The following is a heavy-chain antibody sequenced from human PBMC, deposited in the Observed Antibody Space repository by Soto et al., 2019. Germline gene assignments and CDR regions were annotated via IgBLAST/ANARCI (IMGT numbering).Heavy chain of an antibody. D-gene: IGHD1-26*01. J-gene: IGHJ4*02. CDR3: AKDLSSGSYYY. CDR2: VSGSGGST. Sequence: GGSLRLSCAASGFTFSSYAMSWVRQAPGKGLEWVSAVSGSGGSTYYADSVKGRFTISRDNSKNTLYLQMNSLRAEDTAVYYCAKDLSSGSYYYWGQGTLVTVSS. V-gene: IGHV3-23*01. CDR1: GFTFSSYA.